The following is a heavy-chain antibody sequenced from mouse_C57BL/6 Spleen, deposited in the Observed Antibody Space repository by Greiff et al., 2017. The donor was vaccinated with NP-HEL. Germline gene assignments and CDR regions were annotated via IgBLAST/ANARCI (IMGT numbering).Heavy chain of an antibody. CDR1: GFTFSDYG. Sequence: EVKLQESGGGLVKPGGSLKLSCAASGFTFSDYGMHWVRQAPEQGLEWVAYLSSGSSAIYYADTVKGRFTISRDNAKNTLFLQMTSLSSEDTAMYYCTRDGFAYWGQGTLVTVSA. CDR3: TRDGFAY. CDR2: LSSGSSAI. J-gene: IGHJ3*01. V-gene: IGHV5-17*01.